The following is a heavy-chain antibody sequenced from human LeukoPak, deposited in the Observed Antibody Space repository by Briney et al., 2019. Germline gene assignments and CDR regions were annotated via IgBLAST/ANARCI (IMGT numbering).Heavy chain of an antibody. D-gene: IGHD1-26*01. V-gene: IGHV3-30*18. Sequence: GGSLRLSRVASGFIFRNYGIHWVGPARAKGLEGVAVISYVGSNKYYAGSMKGRFTISRDNSKNTLYLQMNSLSAEDTAVYYCAKEGSGIYSGDAFDIWGQGTMVTVSS. J-gene: IGHJ3*02. CDR3: AKEGSGIYSGDAFDI. CDR1: GFIFRNYG. CDR2: ISYVGSNK.